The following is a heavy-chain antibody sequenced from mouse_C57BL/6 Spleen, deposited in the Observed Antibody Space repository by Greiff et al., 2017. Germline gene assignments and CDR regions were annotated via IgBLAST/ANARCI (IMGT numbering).Heavy chain of an antibody. CDR1: GYTFTSYW. D-gene: IGHD1-1*01. Sequence: QVQLQQPGAELVRPGSSVKLSCKASGYTFTSYWMDWVKQRPGQGLEWIGNIYPSDSETHYNQKFKDKATLTVDKSSSTAYIQLSSLTSEDSAVYYCAREVVATPYYFDYWGQGTSLTGSA. V-gene: IGHV1-61*01. J-gene: IGHJ2*02. CDR2: IYPSDSET. CDR3: AREVVATPYYFDY.